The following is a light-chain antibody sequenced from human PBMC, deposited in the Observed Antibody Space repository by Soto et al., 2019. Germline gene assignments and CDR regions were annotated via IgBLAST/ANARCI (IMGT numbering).Light chain of an antibody. CDR1: QDIRIF. V-gene: IGKV3-20*01. CDR3: QQYGSSPQT. J-gene: IGKJ1*01. CDR2: GAS. Sequence: GVSQSPSTLSLSTGDSATLSCTASQDIRIFLAWYQQKPGQAPRLLIYGASSRATGIPDRFSGSGSGTDFTLTISRLEPEDFAVYYCQQYGSSPQTFAQGTKVAIK.